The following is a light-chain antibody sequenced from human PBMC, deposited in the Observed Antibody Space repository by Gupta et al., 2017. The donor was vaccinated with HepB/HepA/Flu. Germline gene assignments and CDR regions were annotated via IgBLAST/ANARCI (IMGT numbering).Light chain of an antibody. CDR3: QQTYSTPWT. J-gene: IGKJ1*01. CDR2: AAS. Sequence: DIQMTQSPSSLSAFLGDRVTITCRPSQTIRTYLNWYQQKPGKAPQFLISAASRLQGGVPSRFSGSGFDTDFTLTINGLQPEDLGTYYCQQTYSTPWTFGQGTKVEI. CDR1: QTIRTY. V-gene: IGKV1-39*01.